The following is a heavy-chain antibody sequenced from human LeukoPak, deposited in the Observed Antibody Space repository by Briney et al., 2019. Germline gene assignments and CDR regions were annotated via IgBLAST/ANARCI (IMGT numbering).Heavy chain of an antibody. CDR1: GYTFTNYA. D-gene: IGHD2-21*01. V-gene: IGHV1-3*01. J-gene: IGHJ4*02. CDR3: ARGIWSSHNKDYYFDY. CDR2: INASNGKT. Sequence: ASVKVSCKASGYTFTNYAMNWVRQAPGQRLEWMGWINASNGKTKSSQRFQDRVTITRDTSASTAYMEPNRVRSEDTTVYYCARGIWSSHNKDYYFDYWGQGSLVTVSS.